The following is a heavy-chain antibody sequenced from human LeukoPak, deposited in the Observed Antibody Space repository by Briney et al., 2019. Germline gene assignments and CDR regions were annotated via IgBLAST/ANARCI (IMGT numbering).Heavy chain of an antibody. J-gene: IGHJ4*02. CDR2: ISGRGGDT. Sequence: GGSLRLSCAASGFTFSSYAMSWVRQAPGKGLEWVAAISGRGGDTFYANSVKGRFTISRDNSKNTLYLQMNSLRAEDSAVYYCAKSMNPNSWYVIDYWGQGTLVTVSS. D-gene: IGHD6-13*01. CDR3: AKSMNPNSWYVIDY. V-gene: IGHV3-23*01. CDR1: GFTFSSYA.